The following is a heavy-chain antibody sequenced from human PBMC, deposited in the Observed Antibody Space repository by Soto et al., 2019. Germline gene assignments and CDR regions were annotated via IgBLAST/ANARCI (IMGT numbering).Heavy chain of an antibody. CDR3: AKGLNLDCSSTSCHFDY. V-gene: IGHV3-23*01. D-gene: IGHD2-2*01. CDR2: ISGSGGST. CDR1: GFTFSSYA. J-gene: IGHJ4*02. Sequence: GGSLRLSCAASGFTFSSYAMSWVRQAPGKGLEWVSAISGSGGSTYYADSVKGRFTISRDNSKNTLYLQMNSLRAEDTAVYYCAKGLNLDCSSTSCHFDYWGQGTLVTVS.